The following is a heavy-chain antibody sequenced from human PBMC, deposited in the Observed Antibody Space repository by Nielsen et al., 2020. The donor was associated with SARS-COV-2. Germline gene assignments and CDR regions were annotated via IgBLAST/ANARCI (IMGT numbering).Heavy chain of an antibody. V-gene: IGHV3-74*01. J-gene: IGHJ4*02. CDR2: IDYEGSLT. Sequence: GGSLRLSCAASGFGLSNYWMYWVRQSPEKGLMWVAHIDYEGSLTSYADSVKGRFTISSDNAKNIVYLQMNSLRVEDTAVYYCARRNILDYWGQGTLVTVSS. CDR3: ARRNILDY. CDR1: GFGLSNYW. D-gene: IGHD3-9*01.